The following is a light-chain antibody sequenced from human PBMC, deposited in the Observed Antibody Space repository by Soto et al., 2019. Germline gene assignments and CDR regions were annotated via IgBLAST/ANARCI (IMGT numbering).Light chain of an antibody. CDR1: SSDVGDYSN. CDR3: SAYHNRNVI. V-gene: IGLV2-14*01. CDR2: EVT. J-gene: IGLJ2*01. Sequence: QSVLTQPASVSGSPGQSITISCSGTSSDVGDYSNVSWYQQHPGKAPKLLIFEVTNRRSGVTNRFSGSKSGNTASLTISGLRPEDAADYYCSAYHNRNVIFGGGTK.